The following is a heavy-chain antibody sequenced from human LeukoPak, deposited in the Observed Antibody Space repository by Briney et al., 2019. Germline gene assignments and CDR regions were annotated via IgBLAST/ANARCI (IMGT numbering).Heavy chain of an antibody. CDR3: ARGGVLRLLEWLSNNYYYYGMDI. Sequence: GASVKVSCKASGYTFTSYDINWVRQATGQGLEWMGWMNPNSGNTGYAQKFQGRVTMTRNTSISTAYMELSSLRSEDTAVYYCARGGVLRLLEWLSNNYYYYGMDIWGQGTTVTVSS. CDR2: MNPNSGNT. D-gene: IGHD3-3*01. CDR1: GYTFTSYD. J-gene: IGHJ6*02. V-gene: IGHV1-8*01.